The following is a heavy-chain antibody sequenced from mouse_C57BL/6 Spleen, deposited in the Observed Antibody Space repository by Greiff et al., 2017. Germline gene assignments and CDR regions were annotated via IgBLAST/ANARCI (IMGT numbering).Heavy chain of an antibody. CDR2: IDPENGDT. D-gene: IGHD2-4*01. Sequence: VQLQQSGAELVRPGASVKLSCTASGFNIKDDYMHWVKQRPEQGLEWIGWIDPENGDTEYASKFQGKATITADTSSNTAYLQRSSLTSEDTAVYYCTRGYDYDNFDGWGTGTTVTVSS. V-gene: IGHV14-4*01. J-gene: IGHJ1*03. CDR3: TRGYDYDNFDG. CDR1: GFNIKDDY.